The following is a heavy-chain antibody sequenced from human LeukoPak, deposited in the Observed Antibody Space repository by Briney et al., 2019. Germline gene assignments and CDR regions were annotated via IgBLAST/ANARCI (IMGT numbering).Heavy chain of an antibody. D-gene: IGHD5-18*01. CDR1: GYTFTSYY. J-gene: IGHJ5*02. CDR2: ISPSGGST. Sequence: ASVKVSCKASGYTFTSYYMHWVRQAPGQGLEWMGIISPSGGSTSYAQKFQGRVTMTRDTSTSTVYMELSSLRSEDTAVYYCARDRRGYSYGFPAFWFDPWGQGTLVTVSS. CDR3: ARDRRGYSYGFPAFWFDP. V-gene: IGHV1-46*01.